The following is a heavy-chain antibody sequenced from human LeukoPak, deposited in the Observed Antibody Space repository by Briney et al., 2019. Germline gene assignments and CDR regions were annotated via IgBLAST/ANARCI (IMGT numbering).Heavy chain of an antibody. CDR3: ARTAGGYYSSGYYNDAFDI. D-gene: IGHD3-22*01. CDR1: GGSISSGGYY. CDR2: IYYSGNI. V-gene: IGHV4-31*03. J-gene: IGHJ3*02. Sequence: SETLSLTCTVSGGSISSGGYYWSWIRQHPGKGLEWIGYIYYSGNIYYNPSLKSRVTISVDTSKNQFSLKLSSVTAADTAVYYCARTAGGYYSSGYYNDAFDIWGQGTMVTVSS.